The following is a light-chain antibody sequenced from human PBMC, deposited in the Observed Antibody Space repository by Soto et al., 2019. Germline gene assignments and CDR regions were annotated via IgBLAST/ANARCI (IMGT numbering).Light chain of an antibody. CDR3: QQYGSSVT. CDR1: QSVSSNY. Sequence: EIVLTQSPGTLSLSLGERATLSCRASQSVSSNYLAWYQQKLGQAPRLLIYGASIRATGIPDRFSGSGSGTDFTLTIRRLEPEDSAVYYCQQYGSSVTFGLGTKVEIK. V-gene: IGKV3-20*01. J-gene: IGKJ2*01. CDR2: GAS.